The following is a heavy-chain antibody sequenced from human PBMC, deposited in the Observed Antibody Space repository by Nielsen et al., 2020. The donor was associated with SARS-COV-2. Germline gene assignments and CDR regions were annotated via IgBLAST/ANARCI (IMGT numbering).Heavy chain of an antibody. V-gene: IGHV5-51*01. CDR1: GYSFTSYW. D-gene: IGHD3-9*01. CDR2: IYPVDSDT. Sequence: GESLKISCKGSGYSFTSYWIGWVRQMPGKGLEWMGIIYPVDSDTRYSPSFQGQVTISADKSISTAYLQWSSLKASDTAMYYCARLSHDYDILTGYYDYWGQGTLVTVSS. J-gene: IGHJ4*02. CDR3: ARLSHDYDILTGYYDY.